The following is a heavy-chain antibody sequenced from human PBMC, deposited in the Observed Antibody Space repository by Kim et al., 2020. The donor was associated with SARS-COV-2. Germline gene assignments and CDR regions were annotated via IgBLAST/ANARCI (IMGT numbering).Heavy chain of an antibody. V-gene: IGHV1-69*13. Sequence: SVKVSCKASGGTFSSYAISWVRQAPGQGLEWMGGIIPIFGTANYAQKFHGRVTITADESTSTAYMELSSLRSEDTAVYYCARDAKKAITMIVVVISHYGMDVWGQGTTVTVSS. D-gene: IGHD3-22*01. CDR2: IIPIFGTA. CDR1: GGTFSSYA. J-gene: IGHJ6*02. CDR3: ARDAKKAITMIVVVISHYGMDV.